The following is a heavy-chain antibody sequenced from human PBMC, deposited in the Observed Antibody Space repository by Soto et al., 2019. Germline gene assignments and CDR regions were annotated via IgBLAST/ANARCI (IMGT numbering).Heavy chain of an antibody. CDR1: GYTFTSYG. D-gene: IGHD3-10*01. J-gene: IGHJ6*03. CDR3: ARDGAITMVRGASYYYCYMDV. CDR2: ISAYNSNT. V-gene: IGHV1-18*01. Sequence: QVPLVQSGAEVKKPGASVKVSCKASGYTFTSYGISWVRQAPGQGLEWMGWISAYNSNTNYAQKLQGRVTMTTDTSTSTAYMELRSLRSDATAVYSCARDGAITMVRGASYYYCYMDVWGKGTTVTVSS.